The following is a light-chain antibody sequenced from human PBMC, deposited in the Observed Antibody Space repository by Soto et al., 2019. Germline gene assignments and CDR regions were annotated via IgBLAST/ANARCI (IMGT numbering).Light chain of an antibody. CDR1: QSIRSNY. CDR3: QQYGSSPVT. CDR2: GAF. J-gene: IGKJ1*01. V-gene: IGKV3-20*01. Sequence: IVVTQAPGSLSLSPGERATLSCRASQSIRSNYLAWYQQKPGQAPRFLIYGAFSRATGIPDRFSGSGSGTDLTITISRLEPEDFEVDDCQQYGSSPVTFGQGTKVDIK.